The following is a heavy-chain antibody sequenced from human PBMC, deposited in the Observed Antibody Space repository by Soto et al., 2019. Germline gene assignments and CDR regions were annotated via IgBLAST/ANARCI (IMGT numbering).Heavy chain of an antibody. CDR3: VRRYYYDKSGYYGFDF. Sequence: QVQLQESGPGLAKPSQTLSLTCNVSGVSISSGDYYWNWIRQPPGKGLEWIGYMYYSGSTNYNPSLXRXXXIXXDTSKNQFSLKLSSVTAADTAVYYCVRRYYYDKSGYYGFDFWGQGTLVTVSS. CDR2: MYYSGST. CDR1: GVSISSGDYY. V-gene: IGHV4-30-4*01. J-gene: IGHJ4*02. D-gene: IGHD3-22*01.